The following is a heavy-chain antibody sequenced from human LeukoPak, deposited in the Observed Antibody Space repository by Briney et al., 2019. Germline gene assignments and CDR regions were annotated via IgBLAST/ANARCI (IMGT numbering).Heavy chain of an antibody. V-gene: IGHV4-4*02. CDR1: GGSIASSYW. D-gene: IGHD4-23*01. CDR2: IYHSGST. CDR3: ARNAGNADVDY. J-gene: IGHJ4*02. Sequence: SGTLSLTCAVSGGSIASSYWWTWVRQPPGKGLEWIGEIYHSGSTNYNPSLRSRVTISVDKSDNQFSLKLNSMTAADTAVYYCARNAGNADVDYWGQGTLVIVSS.